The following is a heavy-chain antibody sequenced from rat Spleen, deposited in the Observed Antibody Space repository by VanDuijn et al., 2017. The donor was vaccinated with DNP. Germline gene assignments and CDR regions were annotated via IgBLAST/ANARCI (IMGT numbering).Heavy chain of an antibody. D-gene: IGHD1-3*01. CDR2: IGSPAYAP. Sequence: EVQLVESGGGLVQPGRSLKLSCAASGFTFSAYYMAWVRQAPAKGLEWVAYIGSPAYAPYHGDSVKGRFTISRDNAKSTLYLQMNSLRSEDMATYYCVRRDGSYYFDYWGQGVMVTVSS. CDR1: GFTFSAYY. CDR3: VRRDGSYYFDY. V-gene: IGHV5-22*01. J-gene: IGHJ2*01.